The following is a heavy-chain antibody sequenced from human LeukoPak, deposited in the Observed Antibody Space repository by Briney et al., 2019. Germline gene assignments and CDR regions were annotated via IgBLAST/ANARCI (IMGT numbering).Heavy chain of an antibody. V-gene: IGHV4-30-2*01. CDR1: GGSISSGGYS. CDR2: IYHSGST. J-gene: IGHJ4*02. CDR3: ARSKGSYYFDY. Sequence: PSQTLSLTCAVSGGSISSGGYSWSWIRQPPGKGLEWIGYIYHSGSTYYNPSLKSRVTISVDRSKNQFSLKLSSVIAADTAVYYCARSKGSYYFDYWGQGTLVTVSS. D-gene: IGHD2-15*01.